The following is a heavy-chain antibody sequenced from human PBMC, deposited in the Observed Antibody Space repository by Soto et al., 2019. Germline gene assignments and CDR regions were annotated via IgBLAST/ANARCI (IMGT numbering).Heavy chain of an antibody. V-gene: IGHV4-31*03. CDR3: ATTKVGATTLRWYFDY. J-gene: IGHJ4*02. CDR2: IYYNGSA. D-gene: IGHD1-26*01. CDR1: GASISRGAYY. Sequence: SETLALTCSVSGASISRGAYYWGWIRQHPGKGMEWIGNIYYNGSAYYTPNIKSRVEISVDPSQNQSYLRLSSVTAADTAVYYCATTKVGATTLRWYFDYWGKGTLV.